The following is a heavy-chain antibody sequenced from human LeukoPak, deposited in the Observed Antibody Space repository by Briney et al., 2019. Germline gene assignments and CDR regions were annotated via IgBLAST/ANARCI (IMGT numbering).Heavy chain of an antibody. CDR1: GGSISSYY. V-gene: IGHV4-59*08. CDR2: IYYSGST. D-gene: IGHD1-26*01. Sequence: SETLSLTCTVSGGSISSYYWSWIRQPPGKGLEWIGYIYYSGSTNYNPSLKSRVTISVDTSKNQFSLKLSSVTAADTALYYCARSIVGATIGPPDYWGRGTLVTVSS. CDR3: ARSIVGATIGPPDY. J-gene: IGHJ4*02.